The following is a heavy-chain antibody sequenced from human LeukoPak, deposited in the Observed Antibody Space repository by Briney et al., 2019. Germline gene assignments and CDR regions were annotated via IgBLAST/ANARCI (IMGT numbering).Heavy chain of an antibody. CDR2: FYYSGRT. D-gene: IGHD4-17*01. CDR1: GGSISSGSYY. Sequence: SETLSLTCTVSGGSISSGSYYWDWIRQPPGKGLEWIGGFYYSGRTYYNPSLKSRVTISVDTSKDQFSLRLSSVTAADTAVYYCARETYGGYFDYWGQGTLVTVSS. V-gene: IGHV4-39*07. J-gene: IGHJ4*02. CDR3: ARETYGGYFDY.